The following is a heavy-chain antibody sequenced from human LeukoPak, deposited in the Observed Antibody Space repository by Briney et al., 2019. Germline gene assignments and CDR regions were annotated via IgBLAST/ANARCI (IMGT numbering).Heavy chain of an antibody. CDR2: INHSGST. J-gene: IGHJ6*02. D-gene: IGHD3-3*01. Sequence: SETLSLTCAVYGGSFSGYYWSWIRQPPGKGLEWIGEINHSGSTNYNPSLKSRVTISVDTSKSQFSLKLSSVTAADTAVYYCARGPPYDFWSGYSPYYYGMDVWGQGTTVTVSS. CDR3: ARGPPYDFWSGYSPYYYGMDV. CDR1: GGSFSGYY. V-gene: IGHV4-34*01.